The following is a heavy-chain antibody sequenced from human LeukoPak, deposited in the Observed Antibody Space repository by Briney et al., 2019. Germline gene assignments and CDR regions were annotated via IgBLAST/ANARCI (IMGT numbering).Heavy chain of an antibody. CDR2: IYSGGST. CDR3: ARGRGVVVITIGFDY. V-gene: IGHV3-66*01. J-gene: IGHJ4*02. D-gene: IGHD3-22*01. CDR1: GFTVSSNY. Sequence: GGSLRLSCAASGFTVSSNYMSWVRQAPGKGLEWVSVIYSGGSTYYADSVKGRFTISRDNSKNTLYLQMNSLRAEDTAVYYCARGRGVVVITIGFDYWGQGTLVTVSS.